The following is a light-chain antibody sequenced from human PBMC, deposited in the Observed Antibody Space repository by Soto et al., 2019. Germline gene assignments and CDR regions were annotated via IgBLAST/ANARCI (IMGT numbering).Light chain of an antibody. CDR2: GAS. V-gene: IGKV3-15*01. J-gene: IGKJ1*01. CDR1: QSVSSN. Sequence: EIVMTQSPATLSVSPGERATLSCRASQSVSSNLAWYQQKPGQAPRLLIYGASTRATGIPARFSGSGSGTEFTLTISSPQSEDFAIYYCQHYNNWHPWTFGQGAKVES. CDR3: QHYNNWHPWT.